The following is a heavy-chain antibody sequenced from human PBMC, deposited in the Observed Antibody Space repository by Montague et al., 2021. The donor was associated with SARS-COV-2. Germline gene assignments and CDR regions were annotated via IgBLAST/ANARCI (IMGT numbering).Heavy chain of an antibody. CDR3: ARDPGETMGYYYGMDV. Sequence: SLRLSCAASGFTFSSYGVHWVRQAPGKGLKWVAVISYDGSNKYYADSVKGRFTISRDNSKNTLYLQMNSLRAEDTAVYYCARDPGETMGYYYGMDVWGQGTTVTVSS. CDR2: ISYDGSNK. V-gene: IGHV3-33*05. CDR1: GFTFSSYG. J-gene: IGHJ6*02. D-gene: IGHD1-1*01.